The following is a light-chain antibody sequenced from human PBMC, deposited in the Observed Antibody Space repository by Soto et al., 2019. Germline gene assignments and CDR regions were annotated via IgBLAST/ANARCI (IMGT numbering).Light chain of an antibody. V-gene: IGLV2-14*01. Sequence: QSALTQPASVSGSPGQSITISCTGTSNDVGGYNYVSWYQHHPGKAHKLMIYEVTNRPSRLSNRFSGSKSGNTSSLTISGLHAEDEADYYCSSYTSSSVWMFGGGTKLTVL. J-gene: IGLJ3*02. CDR2: EVT. CDR1: SNDVGGYNY. CDR3: SSYTSSSVWM.